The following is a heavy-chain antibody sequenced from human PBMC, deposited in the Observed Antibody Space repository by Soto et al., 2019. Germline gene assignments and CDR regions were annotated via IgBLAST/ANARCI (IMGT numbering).Heavy chain of an antibody. D-gene: IGHD1-26*01. V-gene: IGHV1-69*01. CDR1: GGTFSSYA. J-gene: IGHJ6*02. Sequence: QVQLVQSGAEVKKPGSSVKVSCKASGGTFSSYAISWVRQAPGQGLEWMGGIIPIFGTANYAQKFQGRVTITADESTSTAYMELSSLRSEDTAVYYCARTSERRYSGSYYYPYYYGMDVWGQGTTVTVSS. CDR3: ARTSERRYSGSYYYPYYYGMDV. CDR2: IIPIFGTA.